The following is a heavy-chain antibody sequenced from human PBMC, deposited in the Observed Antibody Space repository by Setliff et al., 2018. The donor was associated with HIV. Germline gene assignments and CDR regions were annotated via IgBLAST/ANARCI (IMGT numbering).Heavy chain of an antibody. J-gene: IGHJ4*02. CDR3: ARERSRGYTDPPRFDY. V-gene: IGHV4-61*09. D-gene: IGHD5-18*01. CDR1: GGSISSGSYY. CDR2: LYTSGST. Sequence: SETLSLTCTVSGGSISSGSYYWSWIRQPAGKGLEWIGHLYTSGSTNYNPSLKSRVTISVATSKNQCSLRLTSGTAADTAVYYCARERSRGYTDPPRFDYWGQGTLVTVSP.